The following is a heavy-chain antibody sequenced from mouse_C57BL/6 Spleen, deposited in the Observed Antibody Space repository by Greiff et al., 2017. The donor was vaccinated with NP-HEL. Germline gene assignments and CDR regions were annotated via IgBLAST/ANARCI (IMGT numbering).Heavy chain of an antibody. CDR2: IYWDDDK. J-gene: IGHJ2*01. CDR3: ARRSLYYYGSSLYYFDY. Sequence: QVTLKESGPGILQSSQTLSLTCSFSGFSLSTSGMGVSWIRQPSGKGLEWLAHIYWDDDKRYNPSLKSRLTISKDTSRNQVFLKITSVDTADTATYYCARRSLYYYGSSLYYFDYWGQGTTLTVSS. CDR1: GFSLSTSGMG. D-gene: IGHD1-1*01. V-gene: IGHV8-12*01.